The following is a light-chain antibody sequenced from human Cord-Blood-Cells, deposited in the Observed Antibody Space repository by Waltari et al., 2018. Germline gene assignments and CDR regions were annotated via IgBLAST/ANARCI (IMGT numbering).Light chain of an antibody. CDR1: QSFSSN. CDR2: GAS. V-gene: IGKV3-15*01. CDR3: QQYNNWPPYT. Sequence: EIVMTQSPATLSVSSGERATLSCRASQSFSSNLAWYQQKPGQAPRLLNYGASTKANGIPARFSGSGSGTEFTLTISSLQSEDFAVYFCQQYNNWPPYTFGQGTKLEIK. J-gene: IGKJ2*01.